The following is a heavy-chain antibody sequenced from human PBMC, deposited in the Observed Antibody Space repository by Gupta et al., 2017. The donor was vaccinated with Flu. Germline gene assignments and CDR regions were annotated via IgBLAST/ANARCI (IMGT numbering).Heavy chain of an antibody. V-gene: IGHV4-61*02. CDR3: AREGVGSEDAFDI. CDR1: GGSISSGSYY. Sequence: QVQLQESGPGLVKPSQTLSLTCTVSGGSISSGSYYWSWIRQPAGKGLEWIGRIYTSGSTNYNPALKSRVTISVDTSKNQFSLKLSSVTAADTAVYYFAREGVGSEDAFDIWGQGTMVTVSS. J-gene: IGHJ3*02. CDR2: IYTSGST. D-gene: IGHD6-25*01.